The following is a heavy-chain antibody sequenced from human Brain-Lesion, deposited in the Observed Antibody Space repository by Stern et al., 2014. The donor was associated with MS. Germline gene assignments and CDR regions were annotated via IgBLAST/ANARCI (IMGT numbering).Heavy chain of an antibody. D-gene: IGHD2/OR15-2a*01. CDR3: AKDRQYLTYFFDH. J-gene: IGHJ5*02. CDR2: VSYDGSNK. Sequence: VHLVESGGGVVQPGRPLRLSCVASGFTFGSCAMHGVRQAPGKGLERVAGVSYDGSNKYYADSVKGRFTISRDNSQNTLYMQMSSLRPEDTAVYYCAKDRQYLTYFFDHWGQGSLVTVSS. V-gene: IGHV3-30*18. CDR1: GFTFGSCA.